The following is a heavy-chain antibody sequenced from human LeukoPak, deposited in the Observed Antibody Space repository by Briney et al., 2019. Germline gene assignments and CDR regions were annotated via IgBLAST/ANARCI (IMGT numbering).Heavy chain of an antibody. D-gene: IGHD5-18*01. Sequence: GGSLRLSCAASGFTFSSYWMHWVRQAPGKGLVWVSRINSDGSSTSYADSVKGRFTISRDNAKNTLYLQMNSLRAEDTAVYYCARYQGYSHPVDYWGQGTLVTVSS. J-gene: IGHJ4*02. CDR1: GFTFSSYW. V-gene: IGHV3-74*01. CDR3: ARYQGYSHPVDY. CDR2: INSDGSST.